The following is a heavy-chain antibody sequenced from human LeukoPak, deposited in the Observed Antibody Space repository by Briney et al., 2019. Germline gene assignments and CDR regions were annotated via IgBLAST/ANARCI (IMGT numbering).Heavy chain of an antibody. D-gene: IGHD1-14*01. J-gene: IGHJ5*02. Sequence: GGSLRLSCAASAFTFSSYAMNWVRQAPGKGLEWVSGISGGGGSTYYADSVKGRFTISRDNSKNTLYLQMDSLRAEDTALYYCAKGSGINHYHWIDPWGQGTLVTISS. CDR1: AFTFSSYA. CDR2: ISGGGGST. CDR3: AKGSGINHYHWIDP. V-gene: IGHV3-23*01.